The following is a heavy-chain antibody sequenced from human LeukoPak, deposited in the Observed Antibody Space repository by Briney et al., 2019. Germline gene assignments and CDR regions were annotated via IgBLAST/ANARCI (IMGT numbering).Heavy chain of an antibody. CDR2: IYTSGST. Sequence: SETLSLTCTVSGGSISSGSYYWSWIRQPAGKGLEWIGRIYTSGSTNYNPSLKSRVTISVDTSKNQFSLKLSSVTAADTAVYYCARGGCSSTSCKTRGSDPWGQGTLVTVSS. D-gene: IGHD2-2*01. V-gene: IGHV4-61*02. CDR1: GGSISSGSYY. J-gene: IGHJ5*02. CDR3: ARGGCSSTSCKTRGSDP.